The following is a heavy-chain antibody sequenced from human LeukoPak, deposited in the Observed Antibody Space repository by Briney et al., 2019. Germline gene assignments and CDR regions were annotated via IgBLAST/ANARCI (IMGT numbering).Heavy chain of an antibody. CDR3: AKQSLYDSSGHFHY. D-gene: IGHD3-22*01. J-gene: IGHJ4*02. Sequence: PGGSLRLSCAASGFPFSTHWMSWVRQAPGKGLEWVANINQDGSQKSCVDSVKGRFSTSRDNAKNSLYLQMHSLRAEDTAVYFCAKQSLYDSSGHFHYWGQGTLVTVSS. CDR1: GFPFSTHW. CDR2: INQDGSQK. V-gene: IGHV3-7*05.